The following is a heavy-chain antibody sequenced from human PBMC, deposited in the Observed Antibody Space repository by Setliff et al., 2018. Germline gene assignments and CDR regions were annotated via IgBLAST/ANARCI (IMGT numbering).Heavy chain of an antibody. CDR1: GYTFTSYT. CDR3: ARAPRDCPNTSCYSWVDP. V-gene: IGHV7-4-1*01. Sequence: ASVKVSCKASGYTFTSYTMNWVRQAPGQGLEWMGGINTNTGNPTYAQGFTGRFVFSLDASVGTAYLQIYSLKPEDTAVYYCARAPRDCPNTSCYSWVDPWGQGTLVTVSS. D-gene: IGHD2-2*01. CDR2: INTNTGNP. J-gene: IGHJ5*02.